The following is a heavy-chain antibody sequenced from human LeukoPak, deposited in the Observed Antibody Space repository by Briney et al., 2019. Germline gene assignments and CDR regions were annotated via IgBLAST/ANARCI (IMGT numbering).Heavy chain of an antibody. V-gene: IGHV4-59*08. J-gene: IGHJ6*02. CDR1: GGSISSYY. CDR2: IYYSGST. Sequence: SETLSLTCTVSGGSISSYYWSWIRQPPGKGLEWIGYIYYSGSTNYNPSLKSRVTISVDTSKNQFSLKLSSVTAADTAVYYCARLGDRGNYYYYSGMDVWGQGTTVTVSS. D-gene: IGHD3-10*01. CDR3: ARLGDRGNYYYYSGMDV.